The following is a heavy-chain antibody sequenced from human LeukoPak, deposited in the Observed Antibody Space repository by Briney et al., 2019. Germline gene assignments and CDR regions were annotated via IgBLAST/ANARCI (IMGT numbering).Heavy chain of an antibody. D-gene: IGHD2-15*01. V-gene: IGHV3-21*01. CDR3: ARDEEYCSGGSCYPNWFDP. CDR2: ISSSSSYI. J-gene: IGHJ5*02. Sequence: GGSLRLSCAASGFTFSSYSMDWVRQAPGKGLEWVSSISSSSSYIYYADSVKGRFTISRDNAKNSLYLQMNSLRAEDTAVYYCARDEEYCSGGSCYPNWFDPWGQGTLVTVSS. CDR1: GFTFSSYS.